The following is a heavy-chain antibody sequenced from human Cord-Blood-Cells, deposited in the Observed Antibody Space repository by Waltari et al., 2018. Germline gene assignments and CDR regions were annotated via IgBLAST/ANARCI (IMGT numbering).Heavy chain of an antibody. CDR3: VFSGYDDAFDI. V-gene: IGHV1-69*09. CDR2: IIPILGIA. D-gene: IGHD5-12*01. J-gene: IGHJ3*02. CDR1: GGTFSSYA. Sequence: QVQLVQSGAEVKKPGSSVKVSCKASGGTFSSYAISWVRQAPGQGLGWMGRIIPILGIANPAQEFQGRGTITADKYTSTAYMDLSSLRSEDTAVYYCVFSGYDDAFDIWGQGTMVTVSS.